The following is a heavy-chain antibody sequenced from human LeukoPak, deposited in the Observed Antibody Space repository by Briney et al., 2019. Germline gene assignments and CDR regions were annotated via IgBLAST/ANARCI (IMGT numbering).Heavy chain of an antibody. J-gene: IGHJ4*02. CDR3: AKVMEVVVGFPFDY. Sequence: GGSLRLSCAASGFTFSSYAMSWVRQAPGKGLEWVSAISGSGGSTYYADSVKGRFTISRDNSKNALYLQMNSLRAEDTAVYYCAKVMEVVVGFPFDYWGQGTLVTVSS. D-gene: IGHD3-22*01. CDR2: ISGSGGST. V-gene: IGHV3-23*01. CDR1: GFTFSSYA.